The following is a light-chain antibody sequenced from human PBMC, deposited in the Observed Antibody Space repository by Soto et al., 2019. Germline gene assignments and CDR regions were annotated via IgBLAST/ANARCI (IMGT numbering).Light chain of an antibody. J-gene: IGKJ2*01. CDR3: QQYNSYSPYT. V-gene: IGKV1-5*03. CDR1: QSISSW. Sequence: DIQMTQAPSTLSASVGDRVTITCRASQSISSWLAWYQQKPGKAPKLLIYKASSLECRVPSRFSGSGSGTEFTLTISSLQPDGFATYYCQQYNSYSPYTFGQGTKLDIK. CDR2: KAS.